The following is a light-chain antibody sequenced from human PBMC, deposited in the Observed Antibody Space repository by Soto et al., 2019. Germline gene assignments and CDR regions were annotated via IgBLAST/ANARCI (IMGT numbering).Light chain of an antibody. CDR3: QQIYSSPLT. Sequence: IQMTQSPSSLSASVGDRVTVTCRASQRIDNYLNWYQHKPGKAPELLIYAASSLQSGVPSRFSGSGSGTDFTLTIHSLQPEDFATYYCQQIYSSPLTFGPGTKVDIK. J-gene: IGKJ3*01. V-gene: IGKV1-39*01. CDR2: AAS. CDR1: QRIDNY.